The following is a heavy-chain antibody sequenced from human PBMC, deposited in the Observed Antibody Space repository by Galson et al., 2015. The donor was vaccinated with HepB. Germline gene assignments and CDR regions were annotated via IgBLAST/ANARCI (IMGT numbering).Heavy chain of an antibody. D-gene: IGHD3-22*01. CDR2: ISAYNGNT. V-gene: IGHV1-18*01. J-gene: IGHJ4*02. CDR1: GYTFTSYG. CDR3: ARDLHYYDSSGYYYGSLIY. Sequence: QSGAEVKKPGESLRISCKASGYTFTSYGISWVRQAPGQGLEWMGWISAYNGNTNYAQKLQGRVTMTTDTSTSTAYMELRSLRSDDTAVYYCARDLHYYDSSGYYYGSLIYWGQGTLVTVSS.